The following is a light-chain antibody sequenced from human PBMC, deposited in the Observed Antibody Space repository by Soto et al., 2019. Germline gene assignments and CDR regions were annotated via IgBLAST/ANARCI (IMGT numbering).Light chain of an antibody. Sequence: DIQMTQSPSTLSASVGDRVTITCRASQSISSWLAWYQQKPGKAPKLLIYDASSLQSGVPSRFSGSGSGTDFTLTISSLQPDDFATYYCQQYMSYSFGPGTKVEIK. V-gene: IGKV1-5*01. CDR1: QSISSW. CDR3: QQYMSYS. J-gene: IGKJ1*01. CDR2: DAS.